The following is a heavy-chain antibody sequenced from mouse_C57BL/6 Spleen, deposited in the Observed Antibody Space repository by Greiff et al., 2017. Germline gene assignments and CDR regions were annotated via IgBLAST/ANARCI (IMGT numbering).Heavy chain of an antibody. Sequence: VKLQQPGAELVMPGASVKLSCKASGYTFTSYWMHWVKQRPGQGLEWIGEIDPSDSYTNYNQKFKGKSTLTVDKSSSTAYMQLSSLTSEDSAVYYCARKVYFRGPYAMDYWGQGTSVTVSS. D-gene: IGHD2-1*01. J-gene: IGHJ4*01. V-gene: IGHV1-69*01. CDR2: IDPSDSYT. CDR1: GYTFTSYW. CDR3: ARKVYFRGPYAMDY.